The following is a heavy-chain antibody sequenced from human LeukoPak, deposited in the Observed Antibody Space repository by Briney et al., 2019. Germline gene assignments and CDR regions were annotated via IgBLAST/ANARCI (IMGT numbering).Heavy chain of an antibody. CDR2: IIPIFGTA. CDR1: GYTFIDYY. Sequence: ASVKVSCKPSGYTFIDYYIHWVRQAPGQGLEWMGGIIPIFGTANYAQKFQGRVTITADESTSIAYMELSSLRSEDTAVYYCARGYCSSTSCYMDVWGQGTTVT. V-gene: IGHV1-69*13. J-gene: IGHJ6*02. D-gene: IGHD2-2*01. CDR3: ARGYCSSTSCYMDV.